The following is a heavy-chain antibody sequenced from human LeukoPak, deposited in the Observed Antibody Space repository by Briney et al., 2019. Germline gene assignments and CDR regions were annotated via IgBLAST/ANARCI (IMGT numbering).Heavy chain of an antibody. J-gene: IGHJ5*02. CDR2: ISGRGGST. Sequence: GGSLRLSCAAFGFTFSNHAMSWVRQAPGKGLEWVSAISGRGGSTYYADSVKGRFTISRDNSKNTLSLQMDSLRAEATAGYYWSKAGRIAVAGTLGGDWFDPGGQGPLVTVS. D-gene: IGHD6-19*01. CDR3: SKAGRIAVAGTLGGDWFDP. CDR1: GFTFSNHA. V-gene: IGHV3-23*01.